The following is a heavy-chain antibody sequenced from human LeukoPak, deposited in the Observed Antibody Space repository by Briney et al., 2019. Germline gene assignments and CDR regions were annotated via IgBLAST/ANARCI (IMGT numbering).Heavy chain of an antibody. CDR2: IYTSGST. CDR3: ARETIVVVPAAIYTVAAFDY. CDR1: GGSISSGSYY. V-gene: IGHV4-61*02. D-gene: IGHD2-2*01. Sequence: SETLSLTCTVSGGSISSGSYYWSWIRQPAGKGLEWIGRIYTSGSTNYNPSLKSRVTISVDTSKNQFSLKLSSVTAADTAVYYCARETIVVVPAAIYTVAAFDYWGQGPLVTVSS. J-gene: IGHJ4*02.